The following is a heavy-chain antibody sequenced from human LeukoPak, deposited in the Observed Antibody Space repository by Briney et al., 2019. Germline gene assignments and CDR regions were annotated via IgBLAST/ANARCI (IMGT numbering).Heavy chain of an antibody. CDR1: GLTFSSYW. J-gene: IGHJ4*02. CDR3: ASDLFSGDRGVY. Sequence: GGSLRLSCAASGLTFSSYWMSWVRQAPGKGLEWVANIKQDGSEKSYVDSVKGRFTISRDNAKNSLYLQMNSLGAEDTAVYYCASDLFSGDRGVYWGQGTLVTVSS. CDR2: IKQDGSEK. D-gene: IGHD7-27*01. V-gene: IGHV3-7*04.